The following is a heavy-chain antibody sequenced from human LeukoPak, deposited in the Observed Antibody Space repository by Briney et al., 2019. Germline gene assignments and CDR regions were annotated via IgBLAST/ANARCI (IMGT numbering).Heavy chain of an antibody. CDR3: ARDSWVAYCGGDCAIFGY. J-gene: IGHJ4*02. CDR2: ISGTGGST. D-gene: IGHD2-21*02. Sequence: GGSLRLSCAASGFTFSTYAMTWVRQAPGKGLEWVSLISGTGGSTYYADSVKGRFTISRDNSKNTLYLQMNSLRAEDTAVYYCARDSWVAYCGGDCAIFGYWGQGTLVTVSS. CDR1: GFTFSTYA. V-gene: IGHV3-23*01.